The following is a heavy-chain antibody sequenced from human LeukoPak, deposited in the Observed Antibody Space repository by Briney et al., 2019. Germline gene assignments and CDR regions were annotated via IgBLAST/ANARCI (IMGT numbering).Heavy chain of an antibody. J-gene: IGHJ4*02. CDR1: GFSFSTYW. CDR2: IKQDESEK. CDR3: ARDARAARLDYFDF. V-gene: IGHV3-7*01. Sequence: GGSLRLSCAASGFSFSTYWMSWVRQAPGKGLEWVANIKQDESEKYYVDSVKGRFTVSRDNAKNSLYLQMNSLRAEDTAVYYCARDARAARLDYFDFWGQGTRVTVSS. D-gene: IGHD6-6*01.